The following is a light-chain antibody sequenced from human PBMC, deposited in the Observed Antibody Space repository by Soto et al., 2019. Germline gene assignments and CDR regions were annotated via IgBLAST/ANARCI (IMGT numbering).Light chain of an antibody. Sequence: EIVLTQSPGTLSLSPGERATLSCRASQSVSGSFLAWHQQKPGQAPRLLIYGASSRATGIPDRFSGSGSGTDFTLTISRLEPEDFVVYYCQQYGSSPRTFGQGTKVEIK. V-gene: IGKV3-20*01. CDR2: GAS. CDR3: QQYGSSPRT. J-gene: IGKJ1*01. CDR1: QSVSGSF.